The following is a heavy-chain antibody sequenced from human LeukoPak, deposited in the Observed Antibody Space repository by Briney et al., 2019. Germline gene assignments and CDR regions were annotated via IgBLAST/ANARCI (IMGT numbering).Heavy chain of an antibody. J-gene: IGHJ6*02. V-gene: IGHV3-48*01. Sequence: GGSLRLSCAASGFTFRTYNMNWVREAPGKGVEWVSYISSSSSTKYYADSVKGRFTISRDNAKNSLYLQMNSLRAEDTAVYYCARGHHYYDSKGGMDVWGQGTTVTVSS. CDR1: GFTFRTYN. CDR3: ARGHHYYDSKGGMDV. D-gene: IGHD3-22*01. CDR2: ISSSSSTK.